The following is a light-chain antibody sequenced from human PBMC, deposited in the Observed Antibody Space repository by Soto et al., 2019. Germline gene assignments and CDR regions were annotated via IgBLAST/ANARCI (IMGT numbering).Light chain of an antibody. Sequence: QSALTQPASVSGSPGQSVTISCSGSDIGNYNLFSWYQHLPGRAPKLLIFEVTMRPSGISDRFPGSKSASTASLTISGLQAEDGGHYYCASYVGSRPYVFGSGTKVTV. CDR2: EVT. CDR3: ASYVGSRPYV. CDR1: SDIGNYNL. J-gene: IGLJ1*01. V-gene: IGLV2-23*02.